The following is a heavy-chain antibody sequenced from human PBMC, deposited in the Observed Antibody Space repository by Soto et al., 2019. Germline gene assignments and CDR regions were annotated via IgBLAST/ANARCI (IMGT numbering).Heavy chain of an antibody. CDR3: ARLPLGYCSGGSCYRFDY. CDR2: IIPIFGTA. CDR1: GGTFSSYA. V-gene: IGHV1-69*13. D-gene: IGHD2-15*01. Sequence: ASVKVSCKASGGTFSSYAISWVRQAPGQGLEWMGGIIPIFGTANYAQKFQGRVTITADESTSTAYMELSSLRSEDTAVYYCARLPLGYCSGGSCYRFDYWGQGTLVTVSS. J-gene: IGHJ4*02.